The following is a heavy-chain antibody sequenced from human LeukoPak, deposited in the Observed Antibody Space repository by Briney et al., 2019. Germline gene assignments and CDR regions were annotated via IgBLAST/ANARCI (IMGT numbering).Heavy chain of an antibody. J-gene: IGHJ4*02. CDR3: GSNNYNPSLKSRVTISVDTSKNQFSLKLSSVTAADTAVYYCARGQRYYYDSSGPYYFDY. CDR1: GGSISSYY. CDR2: IYYSGST. V-gene: IGHV4-59*01. D-gene: IGHD3-10*01. Sequence: SETLSLTCTVSGGSISSYYWSWIRQPPGKGLEWIGYIYYSGSTNYNPSLKSRVTISVDTSKNQLYLNVSSVTPSDTAVYYIGSNNYNPSLKSRVTISVDTSKNQFSLKLSSVTAADTAVYYCARGQRYYYDSSGPYYFDYWGQGTLVTVSS.